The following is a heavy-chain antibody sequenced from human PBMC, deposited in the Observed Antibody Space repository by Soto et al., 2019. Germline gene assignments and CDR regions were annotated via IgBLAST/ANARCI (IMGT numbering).Heavy chain of an antibody. CDR3: ARTGSGYLFDY. Sequence: SETLSLTCTVSGGSVSSGSYYWSWIRQPPGKGLEWIGYIYYSGSTNYNPSLKSRVTISVDTSKNQFSLKLSSVTAADTAVYYCARTGSGYLFDYWGQGTLVSVSS. CDR2: IYYSGST. CDR1: GGSVSSGSYY. J-gene: IGHJ4*02. V-gene: IGHV4-61*01. D-gene: IGHD3-22*01.